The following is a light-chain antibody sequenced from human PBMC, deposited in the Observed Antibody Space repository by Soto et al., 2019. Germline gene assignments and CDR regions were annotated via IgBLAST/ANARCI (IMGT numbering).Light chain of an antibody. CDR2: DAS. CDR1: QGVATTY. Sequence: EVLLTQSPGTLSLSPGDSATLSCRASQGVATTYVAWYQQRPGQAPRLLIYDASYRAAGTPGRFSGSGSGPDFTLTINRLEPEDFAVYYCQHYGGSPGSFGQGTKVEIK. J-gene: IGKJ1*01. V-gene: IGKV3-20*01. CDR3: QHYGGSPGS.